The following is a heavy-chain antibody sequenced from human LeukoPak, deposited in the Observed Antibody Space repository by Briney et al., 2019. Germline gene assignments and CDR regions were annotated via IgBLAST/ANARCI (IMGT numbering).Heavy chain of an antibody. CDR3: AKLSGWTGWFFDY. V-gene: IGHV3-23*01. CDR1: GFTFSNFA. CDR2: ISKSGDNS. Sequence: GGSLRLSCAASGFTFSNFAISRVRQAPGKGLEWVSAISKSGDNSYYADSVKGRFTISRDNSKNTIYLQMNSLRVEDTAVYYCAKLSGWTGWFFDYWGQGTVVTVPS. J-gene: IGHJ4*02. D-gene: IGHD6-19*01.